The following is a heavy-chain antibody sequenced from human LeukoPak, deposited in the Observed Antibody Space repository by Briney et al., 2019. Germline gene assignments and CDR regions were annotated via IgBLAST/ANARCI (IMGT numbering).Heavy chain of an antibody. Sequence: PSETLSLTCTVSGYSISSGYYWGWIRQPPGKGLEWIGSIYHSGSTYYNPSLKSRVTISVDTSKNQFSLKLSSVTAADTAVYYCARGDNNGWVVDYWGQGTLVTVSS. J-gene: IGHJ4*02. CDR3: ARGDNNGWVVDY. D-gene: IGHD6-19*01. V-gene: IGHV4-38-2*02. CDR1: GYSISSGYY. CDR2: IYHSGST.